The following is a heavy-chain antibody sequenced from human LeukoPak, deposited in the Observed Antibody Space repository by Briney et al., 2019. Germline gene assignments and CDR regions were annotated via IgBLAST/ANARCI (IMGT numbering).Heavy chain of an antibody. Sequence: GGSLRLSCAASGFTFSSHAMSWVRQAPGKGLEWVSAISGSGGSTYYADSVKGRFTISRDNSKNTLYLQMNSLRAEDTAVYYCAQTGTTAPYFDYWGQGTLVTVSS. V-gene: IGHV3-23*01. J-gene: IGHJ4*02. CDR2: ISGSGGST. CDR1: GFTFSSHA. D-gene: IGHD1-7*01. CDR3: AQTGTTAPYFDY.